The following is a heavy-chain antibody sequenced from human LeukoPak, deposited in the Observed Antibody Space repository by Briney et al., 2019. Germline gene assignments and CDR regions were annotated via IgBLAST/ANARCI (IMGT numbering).Heavy chain of an antibody. V-gene: IGHV4-61*02. CDR1: GGSISSGSYY. CDR3: ARDRSSSPLGYYYYMDV. D-gene: IGHD6-13*01. Sequence: PSETLSLTCTVSGGSISSGSYYWSWIRQPAGKGLEWIGRIYTSGSTNYNPSLKSRVTISVDTSKNQFSLKLSSVTAADTAVYYCARDRSSSPLGYYYYMDVWGKGTTVTVSS. J-gene: IGHJ6*03. CDR2: IYTSGST.